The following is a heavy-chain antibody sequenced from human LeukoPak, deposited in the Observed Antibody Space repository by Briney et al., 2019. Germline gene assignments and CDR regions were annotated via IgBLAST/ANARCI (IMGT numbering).Heavy chain of an antibody. J-gene: IGHJ3*02. D-gene: IGHD3-22*01. CDR2: IWYDGRNK. CDR1: KFTFSDYS. V-gene: IGHV3-33*08. Sequence: GGSLRLSCAASKFTFSDYSMSWVRQAPGRGLEWVALIWYDGRNKYYADSVKGRFTISRDNSKNTLSLQLNSLRDEDTAVYYCARDGGSSGYHDALDIWGQGTMVTVSA. CDR3: ARDGGSSGYHDALDI.